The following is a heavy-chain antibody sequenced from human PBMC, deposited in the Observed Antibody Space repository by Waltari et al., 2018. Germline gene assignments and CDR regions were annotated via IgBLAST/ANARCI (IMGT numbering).Heavy chain of an antibody. V-gene: IGHV4-34*01. CDR2: INHSGST. CDR1: GGSFSGYY. Sequence: QVQLQQWGAGLLKPSETLSLTCAVYGGSFSGYYWSRIRQPPGKGLEWIGEINHSGSTNYHPSLKSRVTISVDTSKNQFSLKLSSVTAADTAVYYCARANTIFGVVIQYYYYMDVWGKGTTVTVSS. J-gene: IGHJ6*03. D-gene: IGHD3-3*01. CDR3: ARANTIFGVVIQYYYYMDV.